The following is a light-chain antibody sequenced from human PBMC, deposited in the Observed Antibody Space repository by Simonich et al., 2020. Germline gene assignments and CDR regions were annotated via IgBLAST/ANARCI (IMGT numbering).Light chain of an antibody. CDR3: QQYYSTPLT. V-gene: IGKV4-1*01. CDR1: QSVLYSSNNKNY. CDR2: WAT. Sequence: DIVMTQSPDSLAVSLGERVTINCKSSQSVLYSSNNKNYLAWYQQKPGQPPQLLIYWATTRESGVPARFSGSGSGTDFTLTISSLQAEDVAVYYCQQYYSTPLTFGGGTKVEIK. J-gene: IGKJ4*01.